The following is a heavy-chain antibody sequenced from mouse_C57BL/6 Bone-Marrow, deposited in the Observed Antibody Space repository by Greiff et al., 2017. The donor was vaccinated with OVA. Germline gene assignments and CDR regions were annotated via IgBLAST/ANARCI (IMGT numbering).Heavy chain of an antibody. CDR2: IDPTSGGP. Sequence: QVQLQQPGAELVMPGASVKLSCKASGYTFTSYWLHWVKQRPGRGLEWLGRIDPTSGGPKYHEKFKSKATLTVDKPSSTAYMQLSRLRSEDSAVYYGARRGYGDYYAMDYWGQGTSVTVSS. V-gene: IGHV1-72*01. J-gene: IGHJ4*01. CDR3: ARRGYGDYYAMDY. D-gene: IGHD1-1*01. CDR1: GYTFTSYW.